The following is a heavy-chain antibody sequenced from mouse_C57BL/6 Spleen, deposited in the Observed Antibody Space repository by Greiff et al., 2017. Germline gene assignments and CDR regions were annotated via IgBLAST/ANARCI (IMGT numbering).Heavy chain of an antibody. Sequence: EVKLMESGEGLVKPGGSLKLSFAPSGFTFSSYAMSWARQTPEKRLEWVAYISSGGDYIYYADTVKGRFTISRDNARNTRYLQMSSMKSEDTAMYYCTRDMDYWGQGTSVTVSS. J-gene: IGHJ4*01. CDR1: GFTFSSYA. V-gene: IGHV5-9-1*02. CDR2: ISSGGDYI. CDR3: TRDMDY.